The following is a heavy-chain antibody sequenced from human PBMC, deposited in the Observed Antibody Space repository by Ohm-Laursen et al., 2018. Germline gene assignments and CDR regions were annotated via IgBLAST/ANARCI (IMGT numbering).Heavy chain of an antibody. CDR1: GGSISSYY. V-gene: IGHV4-59*07. J-gene: IGHJ4*02. D-gene: IGHD6-13*01. CDR2: IYYSGST. Sequence: SDTLSLTCTVSGGSISSYYWSWIRQPPGKGLEWIGYIYYSGSTNYNPSLKSRVTISVDTSKNQFSLKLSSVTAADTAVYYCARGGSSWRPEYYFDYWGQGTLVTVPS. CDR3: ARGGSSWRPEYYFDY.